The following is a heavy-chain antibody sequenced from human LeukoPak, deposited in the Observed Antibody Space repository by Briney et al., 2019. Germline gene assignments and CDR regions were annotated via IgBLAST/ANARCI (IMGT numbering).Heavy chain of an antibody. CDR1: GGSISSSNW. V-gene: IGHV4-4*02. CDR3: ARGGKYYDILTGYYIGPNFDY. J-gene: IGHJ4*02. Sequence: SSETLSLTCAVSGGSISSSNWWSWVRQPPGKGLEWIGEIYHSGSTNYNPSLKSRVTISVDKSKNQFSLKLSSVTAADTAVYYRARGGKYYDILTGYYIGPNFDYWGQGTLVTVSS. CDR2: IYHSGST. D-gene: IGHD3-9*01.